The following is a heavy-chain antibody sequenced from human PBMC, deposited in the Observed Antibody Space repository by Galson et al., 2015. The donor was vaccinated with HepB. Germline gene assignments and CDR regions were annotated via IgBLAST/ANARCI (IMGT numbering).Heavy chain of an antibody. J-gene: IGHJ3*02. CDR2: ISSSSSYI. CDR1: GFTFSSYS. Sequence: SLRLSCAASGFTFSSYSMNWVRQAPGKGLEWVSSISSSSSYIYYADSVKGRFTISRDNAKNSLYPQMNSLRAEDTAVYYCARPATPGGSDAFDIWGQGTMVTVSS. D-gene: IGHD1-26*01. V-gene: IGHV3-21*01. CDR3: ARPATPGGSDAFDI.